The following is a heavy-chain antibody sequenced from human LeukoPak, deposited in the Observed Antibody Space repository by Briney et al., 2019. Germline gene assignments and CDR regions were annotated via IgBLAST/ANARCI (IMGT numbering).Heavy chain of an antibody. V-gene: IGHV3-74*01. D-gene: IGHD6-13*01. J-gene: IGHJ4*02. Sequence: GGSLRLSCVASGFTFSSYWMHWVRQAPGKGLVWVSLINSDGSTTTYADSVKGRFTISRDNNKNTLYLQMNSLRAEDTAVYYCAKDRSRRIDYWGQGTLVTVSS. CDR2: INSDGSTT. CDR1: GFTFSSYW. CDR3: AKDRSRRIDY.